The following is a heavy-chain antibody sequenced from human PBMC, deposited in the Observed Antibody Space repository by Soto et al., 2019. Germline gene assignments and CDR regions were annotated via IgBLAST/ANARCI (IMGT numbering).Heavy chain of an antibody. CDR3: ARDFAHRYSSSSYYYYGMDV. Sequence: SETLSLTCTVSGGSISSGGYYWSWIRQHPGKGLEWIGYIYYSGSTYYNPSLKSRVTISVDTSKNQFSLKLSSVTAADTAVYYCARDFAHRYSSSSYYYYGMDVWGQGTTVTVSS. V-gene: IGHV4-31*03. CDR2: IYYSGST. D-gene: IGHD6-6*01. CDR1: GGSISSGGYY. J-gene: IGHJ6*02.